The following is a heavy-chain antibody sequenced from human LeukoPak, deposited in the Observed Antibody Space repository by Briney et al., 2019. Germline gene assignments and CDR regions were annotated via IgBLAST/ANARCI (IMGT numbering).Heavy chain of an antibody. CDR3: TRVYDPHEYYYYYYYMDV. D-gene: IGHD3-22*01. V-gene: IGHV3-49*04. CDR2: IRSKAYGGTT. J-gene: IGHJ6*03. Sequence: GGSLRLSCAGSGFTFSSYDMNWVRQAPGQGLEWVGFIRSKAYGGTTEYAASVKGRFTISRDDSKSIAYLQMNSLKTEDTAVYYCTRVYDPHEYYYYYYYMDVWGKGTTVTISS. CDR1: GFTFSSYD.